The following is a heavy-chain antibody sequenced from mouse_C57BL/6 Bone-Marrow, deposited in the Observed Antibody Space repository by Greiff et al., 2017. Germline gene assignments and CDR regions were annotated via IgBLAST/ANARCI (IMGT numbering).Heavy chain of an antibody. CDR3: SRYYYGSNSYYFDY. CDR1: GFTFTDYY. D-gene: IGHD1-1*01. CDR2: IRNKANSNTR. J-gene: IGHJ2*01. V-gene: IGHV7-3*01. Sequence: EVMLVESGGGLVQPGGSLSLSCAASGFTFTDYYMSWVRQPPGKALEWLGFIRNKANSNTREYSAYVKVRFAIYRDNSPIILYRQMMALRAEDSATYDRSRYYYGSNSYYFDYWGQGTTLTVSS.